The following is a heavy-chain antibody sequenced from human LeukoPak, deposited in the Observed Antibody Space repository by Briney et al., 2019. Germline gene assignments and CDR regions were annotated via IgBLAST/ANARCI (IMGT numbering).Heavy chain of an antibody. Sequence: AGGSLRLSCAASGFTFSAYDMNWVRQAPGKGLEWVSYISRDSAFVYYADSVKGRLTISRDNAKNSLYLQMESLRGEDTAVYYCARDDASTARASGMDVWGIGTTATVSS. J-gene: IGHJ6*04. CDR1: GFTFSAYD. V-gene: IGHV3-21*01. CDR2: ISRDSAFV. D-gene: IGHD6-6*01. CDR3: ARDDASTARASGMDV.